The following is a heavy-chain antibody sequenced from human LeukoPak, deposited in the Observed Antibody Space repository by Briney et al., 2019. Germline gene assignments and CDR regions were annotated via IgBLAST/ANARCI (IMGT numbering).Heavy chain of an antibody. CDR3: AKGMWGSYYVFDS. J-gene: IGHJ4*02. D-gene: IGHD1-26*01. CDR1: GFTFSSHA. V-gene: IGHV3-23*01. Sequence: PGGSLRLSCAASGFTFSSHAMSWVRQAPGKGLEWVSTISGSDGNTYYADSVKGRFTISRDNSKNTLYLQMNSLRVEDTAVYYCAKGMWGSYYVFDSWGRGTLVTLSS. CDR2: ISGSDGNT.